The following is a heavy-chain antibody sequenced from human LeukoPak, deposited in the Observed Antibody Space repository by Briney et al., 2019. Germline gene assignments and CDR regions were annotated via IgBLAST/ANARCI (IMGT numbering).Heavy chain of an antibody. CDR1: GFTFSSHA. CDR3: ARDSSYDSSDLHY. CDR2: ISSSGSTI. J-gene: IGHJ4*02. Sequence: QTGGSLRLSCAASGFTFSSHAMSWVRQAPGKGLEWVSAISSSGSTIYYADSVKGRFTISRDNAKNSLYLQMNSLRAEDTAVYYCARDSSYDSSDLHYWGQGTLVTVSS. D-gene: IGHD3-22*01. V-gene: IGHV3-48*03.